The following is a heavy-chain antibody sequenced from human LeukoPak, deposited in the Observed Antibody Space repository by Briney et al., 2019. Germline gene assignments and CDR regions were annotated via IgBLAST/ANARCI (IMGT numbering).Heavy chain of an antibody. CDR3: ARTSNYWSPYFDY. V-gene: IGHV4-59*01. CDR1: SGSISSYY. D-gene: IGHD1-1*01. J-gene: IGHJ4*02. Sequence: PSETLSLTCAVSSGSISSYYWSWIRQPPGRGLEWIGSIHYSGSTSYNSSLKSRVTISIDTSKNKFSLKLTSVTAADTAVYYCARTSNYWSPYFDYWGQGALVTVSS. CDR2: IHYSGST.